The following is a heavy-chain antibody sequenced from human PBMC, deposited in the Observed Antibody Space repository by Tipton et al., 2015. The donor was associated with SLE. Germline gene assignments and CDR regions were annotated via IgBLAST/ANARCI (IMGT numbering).Heavy chain of an antibody. Sequence: TLSLTCAVYGGSFSGNYWSWIRQPPGEGLEWIGSIYYSGSTYYNPSLKSRVTISVDTSENHFSLKLSSVTAADTAVYYCARGGTPAAGYKWFDPWGQGTLVTVPS. V-gene: IGHV4-34*01. CDR3: ARGGTPAAGYKWFDP. J-gene: IGHJ5*02. CDR2: IYYSGST. CDR1: GGSFSGNY. D-gene: IGHD6-13*01.